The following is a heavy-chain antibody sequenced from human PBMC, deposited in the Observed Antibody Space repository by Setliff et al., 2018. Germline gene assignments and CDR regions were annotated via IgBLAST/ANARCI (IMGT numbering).Heavy chain of an antibody. D-gene: IGHD4-17*01. CDR1: GYNFTTYW. V-gene: IGHV5-51*01. CDR2: IYPGDSDA. CDR3: ARSPLRLFDF. J-gene: IGHJ4*02. Sequence: PGASLKISCKGSGYNFTTYWIGWVRQMPGEGLEWMGIIYPGDSDARYSPSFQGQVTISADKSINTVYLQWSSLKASDTAMYYCARSPLRLFDFWGQGSLVTVSS.